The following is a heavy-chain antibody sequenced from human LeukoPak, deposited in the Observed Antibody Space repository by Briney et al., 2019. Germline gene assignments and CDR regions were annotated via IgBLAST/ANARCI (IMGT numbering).Heavy chain of an antibody. V-gene: IGHV3-23*01. CDR2: ISGGGGST. CDR1: GFTFSSYA. Sequence: GGSLRLSCAASGFTFSSYAMSWVRQAPGKGLEWVSAISGGGGSTYYADSVKGRFTISRDNSKNTLYLQMNSLRAEDTAVYYCAKGIVLMVYAIPYYYYYMDVWGKGTTVTVSS. CDR3: AKGIVLMVYAIPYYYYYMDV. D-gene: IGHD2-8*01. J-gene: IGHJ6*03.